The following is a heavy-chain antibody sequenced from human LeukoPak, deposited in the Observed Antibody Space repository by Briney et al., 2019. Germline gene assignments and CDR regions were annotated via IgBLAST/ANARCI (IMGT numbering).Heavy chain of an antibody. J-gene: IGHJ3*02. V-gene: IGHV3-53*01. Sequence: PGGSLRLSCAASGFTVSSNYMSWVRQAPGKGLEWVSVIYSGGSAYYADSVKGRFTISRDNSKNTLYLRMNSLRAEDTAVYYCARDRARAWSDDAFDIWGQGTMVTVSS. CDR2: IYSGGSA. D-gene: IGHD1-26*01. CDR1: GFTVSSNY. CDR3: ARDRARAWSDDAFDI.